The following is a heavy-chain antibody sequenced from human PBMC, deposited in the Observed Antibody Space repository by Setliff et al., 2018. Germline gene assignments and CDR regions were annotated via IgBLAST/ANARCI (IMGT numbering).Heavy chain of an antibody. CDR2: IKQDGSEK. J-gene: IGHJ4*02. D-gene: IGHD3-3*01. CDR1: GSTFSSYW. CDR3: ARDRYYNFWSGYLKGGYFDY. V-gene: IGHV3-7*01. Sequence: GGSLRLSCAASGSTFSSYWMSWVRQAPGKGLEWVANIKQDGSEKYYVDSVKGRFTISRDNAKNSLYLQMNSLRAEDTAVYYCARDRYYNFWSGYLKGGYFDYWGQGTLVTVSS.